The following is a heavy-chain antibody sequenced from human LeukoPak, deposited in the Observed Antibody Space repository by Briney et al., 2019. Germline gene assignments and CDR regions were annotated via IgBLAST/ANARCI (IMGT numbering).Heavy chain of an antibody. CDR3: ARERGSDGYYDDY. D-gene: IGHD3-22*01. Sequence: SETLSLTCAVYGGSFSGYYWSWIRQPPGKGLEWIGEINHSGSTNYNPSLKSRVTISVDTSKNQFSLKLSSVTAADTAVYYCARERGSDGYYDDYWGQGTLVTVSS. CDR2: INHSGST. J-gene: IGHJ4*02. V-gene: IGHV4-34*01. CDR1: GGSFSGYY.